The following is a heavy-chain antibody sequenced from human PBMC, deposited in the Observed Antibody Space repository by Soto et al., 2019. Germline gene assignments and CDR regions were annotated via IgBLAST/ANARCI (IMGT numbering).Heavy chain of an antibody. Sequence: QLLQSGGGLVQPGGSLTLSCAASGFTFGTTDMSWVRQAPGEGLAWVSTIDGSGGITDYADSVKGRFNISRDNSRNTVYLQINSMRGDDTALYYCVKNSGWFNTWGQGALVTVSS. CDR2: IDGSGGIT. CDR3: VKNSGWFNT. CDR1: GFTFGTTD. D-gene: IGHD3-10*01. V-gene: IGHV3-23*01. J-gene: IGHJ5*02.